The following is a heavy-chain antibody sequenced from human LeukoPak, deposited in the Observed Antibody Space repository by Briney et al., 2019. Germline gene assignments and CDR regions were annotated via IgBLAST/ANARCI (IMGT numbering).Heavy chain of an antibody. CDR3: ARDMTSNYYYYMDV. Sequence: GGTLRLSCAASGFTFSDYYMSWIRQAPGKGLEWVSYMTTSGSTIYYADSVKGRFTISRDNAKNSLYLQMNSLRAEDTAVYYCARDMTSNYYYYMDVWGKGTTVTVSS. V-gene: IGHV3-11*01. J-gene: IGHJ6*03. CDR2: MTTSGSTI. D-gene: IGHD2-21*02. CDR1: GFTFSDYY.